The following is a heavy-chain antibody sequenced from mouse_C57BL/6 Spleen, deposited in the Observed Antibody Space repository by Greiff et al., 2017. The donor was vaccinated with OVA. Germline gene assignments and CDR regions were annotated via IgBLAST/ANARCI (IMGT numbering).Heavy chain of an antibody. V-gene: IGHV5-16*01. J-gene: IGHJ2*01. D-gene: IGHD1-1*01. CDR3: ARGPDYYGSSPFDY. CDR2: INYDGSST. Sequence: EVKLVESEGGLVQPGSSMKLSCTASGFTFSDYYMAWVRQVPEKGLEWVANINYDGSSTYYLDSLKSRFIISRDNAKNILYLQMSSLKSEDTATYYCARGPDYYGSSPFDYWGQGTTLTVSS. CDR1: GFTFSDYY.